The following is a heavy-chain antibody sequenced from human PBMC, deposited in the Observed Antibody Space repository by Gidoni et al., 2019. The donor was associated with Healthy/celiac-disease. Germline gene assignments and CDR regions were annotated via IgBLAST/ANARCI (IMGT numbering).Heavy chain of an antibody. D-gene: IGHD6-19*01. CDR2: ISSSSSYI. J-gene: IGHJ3*02. CDR3: ARDIPVAVAGDSDAFDI. Sequence: EVQLVESGGGLVKPGGSLRLSCAASGFTFSRYSMNWVRQAPGKGLEWVSSISSSSSYIYYADSVKGRFTISRDNAKNSLYLQMNSLRAEDAAVYYCARDIPVAVAGDSDAFDIWGQGTMVTVSS. V-gene: IGHV3-21*01. CDR1: GFTFSRYS.